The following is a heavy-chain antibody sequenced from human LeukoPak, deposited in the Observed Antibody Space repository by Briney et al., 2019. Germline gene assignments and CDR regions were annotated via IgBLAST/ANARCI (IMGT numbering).Heavy chain of an antibody. CDR2: ISGNGAGT. CDR1: AFTFSSYA. J-gene: IGHJ6*02. Sequence: PGGSLRLSCAASAFTFSSYAMTWVRQAPGKGLEWVPAISGNGAGTYYADSVKGRFTISRDNSKNTLYLQMNSLRVEDTALYYCAKKGESLDYYFMDVWGQGTTVTVSS. D-gene: IGHD2-21*01. CDR3: AKKGESLDYYFMDV. V-gene: IGHV3-23*01.